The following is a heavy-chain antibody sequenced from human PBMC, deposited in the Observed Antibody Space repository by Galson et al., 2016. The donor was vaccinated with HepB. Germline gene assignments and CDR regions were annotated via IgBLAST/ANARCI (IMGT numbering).Heavy chain of an antibody. D-gene: IGHD1-26*01. CDR3: AKDAGRRYYLHFDY. J-gene: IGHJ4*02. CDR1: GFTFSSHG. CDR2: VSYDGRDK. Sequence: SLRLSCAASGFTFSSHGIHWVRQAPGKGLEWVAVVSYDGRDKYYADSVKGRFTISRDNSNNTLFLQMNSLIAEDTAVYYCAKDAGRRYYLHFDYWGQGTLVTVSS. V-gene: IGHV3-30*18.